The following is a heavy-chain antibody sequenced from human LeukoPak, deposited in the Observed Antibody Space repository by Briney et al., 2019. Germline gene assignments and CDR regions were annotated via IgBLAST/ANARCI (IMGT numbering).Heavy chain of an antibody. CDR1: GLTFRTHW. CDR2: IKPDGSET. V-gene: IGHV3-7*01. J-gene: IGHJ4*02. Sequence: PGGSLRLSCAASGLTFRTHWMNWVRQAPGKGLEWVANIKPDGSETYYVDSVKGRFTVTRDNAQSSLHLQVDSLRGEDTAVYYCLAGGGYWGQGTLVTVSS. D-gene: IGHD3-10*01. CDR3: LAGGGY.